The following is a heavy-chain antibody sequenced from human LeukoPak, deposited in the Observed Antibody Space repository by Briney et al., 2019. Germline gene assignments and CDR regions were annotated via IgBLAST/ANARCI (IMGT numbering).Heavy chain of an antibody. V-gene: IGHV1-46*01. CDR3: ARDQGSSWENDAFDI. J-gene: IGHJ3*02. D-gene: IGHD6-13*01. CDR2: INPSGGST. Sequence: ASVKVSCKASGYTFTSYYMHWVRQAPGQGLEWMGIINPSGGSTSYAQKFQGRVTMTRDTPTSTVYMELSSLRSEDTAVYYCARDQGSSWENDAFDIWGQGTMVTVSS. CDR1: GYTFTSYY.